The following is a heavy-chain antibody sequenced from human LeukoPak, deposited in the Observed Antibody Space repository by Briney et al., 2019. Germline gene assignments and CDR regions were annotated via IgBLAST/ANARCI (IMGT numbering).Heavy chain of an antibody. V-gene: IGHV1-2*02. D-gene: IGHD6-13*01. J-gene: IGHJ4*02. CDR3: ARDSLPGIAAAGTY. CDR2: INPNSGGT. Sequence: ASVKVSCKASGYTFTGYYMHWVRQAPGQGLEWMGWINPNSGGTNYAQKFQGRVTMTRDTSISTAYMELSRLRSDDTAVYYCARDSLPGIAAAGTYWGQGTLVTVSS. CDR1: GYTFTGYY.